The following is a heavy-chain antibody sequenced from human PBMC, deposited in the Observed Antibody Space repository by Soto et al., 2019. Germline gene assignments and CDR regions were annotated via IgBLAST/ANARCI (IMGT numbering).Heavy chain of an antibody. J-gene: IGHJ4*01. CDR1: GFTFSPNI. CDR3: ARGHFIVVARGSIRESYFDL. Sequence: PGGSLRLSCVDSGFTFSPNIMHCICQAPGKGLEWVSSISTTGGFISYADSVRGRFSISRDNAKNSLYLQMLSLRVEHTAIYYCARGHFIVVARGSIRESYFDLWGHGTLVTVSS. V-gene: IGHV3-21*01. CDR2: ISTTGGFI. D-gene: IGHD2-15*01.